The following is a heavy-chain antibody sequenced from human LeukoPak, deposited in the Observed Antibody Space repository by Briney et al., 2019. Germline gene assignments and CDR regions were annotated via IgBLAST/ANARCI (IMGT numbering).Heavy chain of an antibody. V-gene: IGHV3-23*01. CDR3: ARRPFGSSGWYADY. CDR2: ISGSGGTT. Sequence: QAGGSLRLSCAASGFTFSSYAMSWVRQAPGKGLEWVLGISGSGGTTYYADSVKGRFTISRDNSKNTLYLQMNSLRAEDTAVYYCARRPFGSSGWYADYWGQGTLVTVSS. D-gene: IGHD6-19*01. J-gene: IGHJ4*02. CDR1: GFTFSSYA.